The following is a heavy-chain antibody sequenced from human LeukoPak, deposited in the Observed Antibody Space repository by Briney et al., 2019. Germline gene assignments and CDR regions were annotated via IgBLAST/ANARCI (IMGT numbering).Heavy chain of an antibody. J-gene: IGHJ6*03. D-gene: IGHD5-18*01. V-gene: IGHV1-8*01. Sequence: GASVKVSCKASGYTFTSYDINWVRQATGQGLEWMGWMNPNSGNTGYAQKFQGRVTMTRNTSISTAYMELSSLRSEDTAVYYCARELTAIALYYYYYYMDVWGKGTTVTVSS. CDR2: MNPNSGNT. CDR1: GYTFTSYD. CDR3: ARELTAIALYYYYYYMDV.